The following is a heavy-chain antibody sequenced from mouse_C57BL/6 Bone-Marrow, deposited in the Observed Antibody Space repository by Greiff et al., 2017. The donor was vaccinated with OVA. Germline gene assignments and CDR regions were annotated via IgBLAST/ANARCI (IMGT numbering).Heavy chain of an antibody. V-gene: IGHV5-9*01. CDR2: ISGGGGNT. CDR3: ARHFGPWFAY. J-gene: IGHJ3*01. Sequence: EVQGVESGGGLVKPGGSLKLSCAASGFTFSSYTMSWVRQTPEKRLEWVATISGGGGNTYYPDSVKGRFTISSDNAKNTLYLQMSSLRSEDTALYYCARHFGPWFAYWGQGTLVTVSA. CDR1: GFTFSSYT.